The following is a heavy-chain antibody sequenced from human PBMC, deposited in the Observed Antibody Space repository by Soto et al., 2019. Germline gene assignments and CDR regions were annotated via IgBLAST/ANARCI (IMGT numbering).Heavy chain of an antibody. V-gene: IGHV3-23*01. Sequence: GGSLRLSCAASGFTFSSYAMSWVRQAPGKGLEWVSAISGSGGSTYYADSVKGRFTISRDNSKNTLYLQMNSLRAEDTAVYYCAKRAPDSSGYYYYGMDVWGQGTTVTVSS. CDR1: GFTFSSYA. J-gene: IGHJ6*02. CDR2: ISGSGGST. D-gene: IGHD3-22*01. CDR3: AKRAPDSSGYYYYGMDV.